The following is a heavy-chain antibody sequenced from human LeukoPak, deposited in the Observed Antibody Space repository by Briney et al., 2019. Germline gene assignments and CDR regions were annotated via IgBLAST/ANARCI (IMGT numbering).Heavy chain of an antibody. CDR2: ISASISYF. CDR1: GFTFNTYT. CDR3: ARVYTMIVVGDY. V-gene: IGHV3-21*01. J-gene: IGHJ4*02. D-gene: IGHD3-22*01. Sequence: PGRSLRLSCAASGFTFNTYTMNWVRQAPGKWLEWVSSISASISYFFYADSVKGRFTISRANAKNSIYLQRISWRAEEMSLYDCARVYTMIVVGDYWGQGTLVTVSS.